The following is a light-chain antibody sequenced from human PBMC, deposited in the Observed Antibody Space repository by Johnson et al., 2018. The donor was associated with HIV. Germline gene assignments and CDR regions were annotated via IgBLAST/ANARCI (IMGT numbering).Light chain of an antibody. V-gene: IGLV1-51*02. Sequence: QSVLTQPPSVSAAPGQRVNISCSGNSSNIENYFVSWYQQLPGAAPRLLIYEDNKRPSGIPDRFSGSKSCASATLGITGLQTGDEADYYCGTWDSSLRAYVFGTGTKVTVL. CDR3: GTWDSSLRAYV. CDR2: EDN. J-gene: IGLJ1*01. CDR1: SSNIENYF.